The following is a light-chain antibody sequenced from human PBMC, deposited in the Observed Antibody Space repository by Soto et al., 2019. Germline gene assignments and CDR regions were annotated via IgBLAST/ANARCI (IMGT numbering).Light chain of an antibody. CDR1: TSNIGADYD. CDR3: QSFDSSLRGWV. J-gene: IGLJ3*02. V-gene: IGLV1-40*01. CDR2: VNI. Sequence: QSVLTQPPSVSGAPGQRVTISCTGSTSNIGADYDLHWYQQLPGTSPKLLIYVNINRPSGVPDRFSGSKSGTSASLAITGLQSDDEADYYCQSFDSSLRGWVFGGGTQLTVL.